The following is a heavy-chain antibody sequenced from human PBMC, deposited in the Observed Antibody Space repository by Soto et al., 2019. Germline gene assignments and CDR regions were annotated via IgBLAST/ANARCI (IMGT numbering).Heavy chain of an antibody. CDR1: GYSFAGYW. Sequence: EVQLEQSGAEVKKPGESLTISCKGSGYSFAGYWITWVRQMPGKGLEWMGRIDPSDSQTYYSPSFRGHVTISAAKSITTVFLQWSSLRGSDTAMYYCARQIFDSDSGPSLLYHFNSWGQGTLVTVSS. V-gene: IGHV5-10-1*03. J-gene: IGHJ4*02. CDR3: ARQIFDSDSGPSLLYHFNS. D-gene: IGHD3-22*01. CDR2: IDPSDSQT.